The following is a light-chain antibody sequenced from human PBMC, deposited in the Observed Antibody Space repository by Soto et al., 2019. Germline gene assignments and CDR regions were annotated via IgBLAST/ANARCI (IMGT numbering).Light chain of an antibody. CDR2: AAS. Sequence: AIQMTQSPSSLSASVGDTVTITCRASQDIRKDLDWYQQKPGKAPKLLIYAASSLQSGVPPRFSGSGSGTDFTLTISSLQPEDFATYYCLQDYNYPYTFGQGTKPEIK. CDR3: LQDYNYPYT. CDR1: QDIRKD. V-gene: IGKV1-6*02. J-gene: IGKJ2*01.